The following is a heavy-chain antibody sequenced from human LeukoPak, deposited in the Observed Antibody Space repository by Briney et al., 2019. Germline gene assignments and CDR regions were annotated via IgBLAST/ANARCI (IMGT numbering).Heavy chain of an antibody. Sequence: GGSLRLSCAASGFTFSNAWMSWVRQAPGKGLEWVGRIKSKTDGGTTDYAAPVKGRFTISRDDSKNTLYLQMNSLKTEDTAVYYCTTDPPDYYYYMDVWGKGTTVTVSS. CDR1: GFTFSNAW. CDR3: TTDPPDYYYYMDV. J-gene: IGHJ6*03. CDR2: IKSKTDGGTT. V-gene: IGHV3-15*01.